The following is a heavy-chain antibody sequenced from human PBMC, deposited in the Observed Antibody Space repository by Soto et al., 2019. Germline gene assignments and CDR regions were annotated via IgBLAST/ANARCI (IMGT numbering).Heavy chain of an antibody. J-gene: IGHJ6*02. Sequence: QVQLVQSGAEVKKPGASVKVSCKASGYTFTTYDISWVRQAPGQGLEWMGRISTYNGNTNYPQSLQGRLTMTTDTSTPTAYMELRSLRSDDTAVYYCARDPSHVLMVNAPNLYGMDVWGQGTTVTVSS. CDR2: ISTYNGNT. CDR3: ARDPSHVLMVNAPNLYGMDV. V-gene: IGHV1-18*01. CDR1: GYTFTTYD. D-gene: IGHD2-8*01.